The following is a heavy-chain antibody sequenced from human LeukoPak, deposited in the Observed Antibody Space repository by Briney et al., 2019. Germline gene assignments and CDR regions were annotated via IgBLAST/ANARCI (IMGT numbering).Heavy chain of an antibody. D-gene: IGHD3-3*01. CDR1: GFTFSSYA. CDR3: ARGSSKYYDFWSGYFAPRTLYYYMDV. Sequence: GSLRLSCAASGFTFSSYAMHWVRQAPGKGLEWVAVISYDGSNKYYADSVKGRFTISRDNSKNTLYLQMNSLRAGDTAVYYCARGSSKYYDFWSGYFAPRTLYYYMDVWGKGTTVTVSS. V-gene: IGHV3-30-3*01. J-gene: IGHJ6*03. CDR2: ISYDGSNK.